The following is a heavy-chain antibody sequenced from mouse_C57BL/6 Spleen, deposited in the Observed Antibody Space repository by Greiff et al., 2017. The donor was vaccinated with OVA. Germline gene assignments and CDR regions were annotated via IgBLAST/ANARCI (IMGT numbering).Heavy chain of an antibody. V-gene: IGHV1-15*01. CDR2: IDPETGGT. J-gene: IGHJ4*01. CDR1: GYTFTDYE. CDR3: TRSDEGKGNAMDY. Sequence: VQLQQSGAELVRPGASVTLSCKASGYTFTDYEMHWVKQTPVHGLEWIGAIDPETGGTAYNQKFKGKAILTADKSSSTAYMELRSLTSEDSAVYYWTRSDEGKGNAMDYWGQGTSVTVSS. D-gene: IGHD2-1*01.